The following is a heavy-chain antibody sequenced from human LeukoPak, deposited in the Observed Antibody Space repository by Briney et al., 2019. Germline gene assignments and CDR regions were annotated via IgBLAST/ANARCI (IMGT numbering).Heavy chain of an antibody. J-gene: IGHJ5*02. CDR3: ATNDRDLFSGVIA. Sequence: SQTPSLTCTVSGGSIISGGDYWNWIRQHPGKGLEWIGNTNHSGSTHYNPSFKSRVTISVDMSKNQFSLNLISVTAADTAVYYCATNDRDLFSGVIAWGPGTLVTVSS. CDR1: GGSIISGGDY. V-gene: IGHV4-31*03. D-gene: IGHD3-10*01. CDR2: TNHSGST.